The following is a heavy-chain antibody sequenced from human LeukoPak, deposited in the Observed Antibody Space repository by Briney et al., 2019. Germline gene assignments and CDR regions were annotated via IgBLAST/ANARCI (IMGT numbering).Heavy chain of an antibody. J-gene: IGHJ3*02. Sequence: SVKVSCKASGGTLSSYAISWVRQAPGQGLEWMGGIIPIFGTANYAQKFQGRVTITTDESTSTAYMELSSLRSEDTAVYYCARLRYCSSTSCYDAFDIWGQGTMVTVSS. CDR1: GGTLSSYA. CDR3: ARLRYCSSTSCYDAFDI. D-gene: IGHD2-2*01. CDR2: IIPIFGTA. V-gene: IGHV1-69*05.